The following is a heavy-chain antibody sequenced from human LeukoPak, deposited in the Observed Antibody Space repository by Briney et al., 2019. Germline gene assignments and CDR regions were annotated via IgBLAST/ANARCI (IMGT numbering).Heavy chain of an antibody. V-gene: IGHV1-69*01. CDR3: ARSIDEASGWKY. CDR2: IIPIFGTA. J-gene: IGHJ4*02. D-gene: IGHD6-19*01. CDR1: GGTFSSYA. Sequence: SVKVSCKASGGTFSSYAISWVRQAPGQGLEWMGGIIPIFGTANYAQKFQGRVTITADESTSTAYMELSSLRSEDTAVCYCARSIDEASGWKYWGQGTLVTVSS.